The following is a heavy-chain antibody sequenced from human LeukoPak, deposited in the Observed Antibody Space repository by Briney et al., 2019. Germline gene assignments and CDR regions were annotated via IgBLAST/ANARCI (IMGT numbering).Heavy chain of an antibody. CDR1: GGSISSGGYY. J-gene: IGHJ4*02. CDR2: IYHSGST. Sequence: SETLSLTCTVSGGSISSGGYYWSWIRQPPGKGLEWIGYIYHSGSTYYNPSLKSRVTISVDTSKNQFSLKLSSVTAADTAVYYCARVPTDYGDYKPEDYWGQGTLVTVSS. CDR3: ARVPTDYGDYKPEDY. D-gene: IGHD4-17*01. V-gene: IGHV4-30-2*01.